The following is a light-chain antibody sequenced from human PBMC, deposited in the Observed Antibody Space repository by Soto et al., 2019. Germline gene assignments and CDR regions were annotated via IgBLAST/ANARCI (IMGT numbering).Light chain of an antibody. Sequence: QSVLTQPPSASGSPGQSVTISCTGTSSDVGGYDYVSWYQQHPGKAPKLMISEVSKRPSGVPDRFSGSKSGNTASLTVSGLRAEDEVYYYCYTSTDSTRGVFGTGTKATVL. J-gene: IGLJ1*01. CDR3: YTSTDSTRGV. V-gene: IGLV2-8*01. CDR2: EVS. CDR1: SSDVGGYDY.